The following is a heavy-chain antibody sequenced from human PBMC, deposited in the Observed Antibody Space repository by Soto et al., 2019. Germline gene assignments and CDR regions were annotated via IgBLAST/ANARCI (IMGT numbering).Heavy chain of an antibody. J-gene: IGHJ4*02. Sequence: PSETLSLTCTVSGGSISSGGYYWSWIRQHPGTGLEWIGHISYSGSTYYNTSLKSRVTISVDTPKNQFSLMVSSVTAADTAVYYCAKNWNWGSLVHWGQGTLVTVSS. CDR2: ISYSGST. CDR1: GGSISSGGYY. CDR3: AKNWNWGSLVH. V-gene: IGHV4-31*03. D-gene: IGHD7-27*01.